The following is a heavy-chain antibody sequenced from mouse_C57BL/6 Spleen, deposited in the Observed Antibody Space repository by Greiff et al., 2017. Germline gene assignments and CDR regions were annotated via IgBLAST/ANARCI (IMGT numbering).Heavy chain of an antibody. CDR2: FHPYNDDT. CDR3: AMGHYGSSYGAMDY. CDR1: GYTFTTYP. D-gene: IGHD1-1*01. J-gene: IGHJ4*01. V-gene: IGHV1-47*01. Sequence: QVQLQQSGAELVKPGASVKMSCKASGYTFTTYPIEWMKQNHGKSLEWIGNFHPYNDDTKYNEKFKGKATLTVEKSSSTVYLGLSRLTSDDSAVYDSAMGHYGSSYGAMDYWGQGTSVTVSS.